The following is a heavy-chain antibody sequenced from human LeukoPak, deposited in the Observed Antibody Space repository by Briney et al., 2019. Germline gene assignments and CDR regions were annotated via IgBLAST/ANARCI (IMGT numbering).Heavy chain of an antibody. V-gene: IGHV3-21*01. D-gene: IGHD2-15*01. CDR1: GFTFSSYS. Sequence: GGSLRLSCAASGFTFSSYSMNWVRQAPGKGLEWVSSISSSSSYIYYADSVKGRFIISRDNAKNSLYLQMNSLRAEDTAVYYCARDPQYCSGGSCYSFDYWGQGTLVTVSS. CDR2: ISSSSSYI. J-gene: IGHJ4*02. CDR3: ARDPQYCSGGSCYSFDY.